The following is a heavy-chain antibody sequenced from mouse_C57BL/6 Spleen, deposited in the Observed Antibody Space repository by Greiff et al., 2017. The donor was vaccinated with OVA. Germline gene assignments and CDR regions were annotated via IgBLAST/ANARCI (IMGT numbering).Heavy chain of an antibody. J-gene: IGHJ4*01. CDR2: INPSNGGT. CDR1: GYTFTSYW. V-gene: IGHV1-53*01. D-gene: IGHD2-3*01. CDR3: ARDPYDGYYHYYAMDY. Sequence: QVQLQQPGTELVKPGASVKLSCKASGYTFTSYWMHWVKQRPGQGLEWIGNINPSNGGTNYNEKFKSKATLTVDKSSSTAYMQLSSLTSEDSAVYYCARDPYDGYYHYYAMDYWGQGTSVTVSS.